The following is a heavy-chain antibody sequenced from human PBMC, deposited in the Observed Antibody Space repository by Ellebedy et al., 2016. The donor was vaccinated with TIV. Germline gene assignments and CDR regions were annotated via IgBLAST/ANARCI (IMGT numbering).Heavy chain of an antibody. Sequence: GGSLRLSXAASGFTFSSYAMSWVRQAPGKGLEWVSAISGSGGSTYYADSVKGRFTISRDNSKNTLYLQMNSLRAEDTAVYYCAKDQGWNWRYSDYWGQGTLVTVSS. CDR3: AKDQGWNWRYSDY. D-gene: IGHD1-7*01. CDR2: ISGSGGST. J-gene: IGHJ4*02. CDR1: GFTFSSYA. V-gene: IGHV3-23*01.